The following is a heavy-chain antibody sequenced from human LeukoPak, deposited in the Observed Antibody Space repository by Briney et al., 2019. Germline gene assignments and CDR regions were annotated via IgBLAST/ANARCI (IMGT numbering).Heavy chain of an antibody. D-gene: IGHD1-1*01. V-gene: IGHV3-30*02. CDR1: GFTFTGYA. CDR3: AKERTGYCMEV. CDR2: IAYDGSNK. J-gene: IGHJ6*03. Sequence: GGSLRLSCIASGFTFTGYAMHWVRQAPGKGLEWVAFIAYDGSNKYYADSVKGRFTISRDSSKSTLYLQMNSLRAEDTAVYYCAKERTGYCMEVWGRGTTATVSS.